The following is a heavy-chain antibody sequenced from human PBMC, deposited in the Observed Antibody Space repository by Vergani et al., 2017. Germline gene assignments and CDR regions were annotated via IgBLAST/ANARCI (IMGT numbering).Heavy chain of an antibody. CDR1: GFTFSSYA. CDR2: ISGSGGST. V-gene: IGHV3-23*04. CDR3: AKGRGYYYDSSGYLLDY. Sequence: EVQLVESGGGLVKPGGSLRLSCAASGFTFSSYAMSWVRQAPGKGLEWVSAISGSGGSTYYADSVKGRFTISRDNSKNTLYLQMNSLRAEDTAVYYCAKGRGYYYDSSGYLLDYWGQGTLVTVSS. J-gene: IGHJ4*02. D-gene: IGHD3-22*01.